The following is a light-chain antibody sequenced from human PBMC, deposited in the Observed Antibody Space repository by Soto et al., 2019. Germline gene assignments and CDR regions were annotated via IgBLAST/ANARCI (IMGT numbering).Light chain of an antibody. CDR3: SSYTKNSPYV. J-gene: IGLJ1*01. V-gene: IGLV2-14*01. CDR1: NSDVGGYDY. CDR2: DVS. Sequence: QSALTQPASVSGSPGQSITISCTGTNSDVGGYDYVSWYQHHPGKAPKLMIYDVSNRPSGVSSRFSGSKSDNTASLTIYGLQAEDEADYYCSSYTKNSPYVFGTGTKLTVL.